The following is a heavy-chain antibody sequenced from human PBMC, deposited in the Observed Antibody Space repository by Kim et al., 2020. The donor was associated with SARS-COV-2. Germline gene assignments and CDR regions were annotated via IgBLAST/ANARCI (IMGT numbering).Heavy chain of an antibody. Sequence: SETLSLTCTVSGGSISSYYWSWIRQPPGKGLEWIGYIYYSGSTNYNPSLKSRVTISVDTSKNQFSLKLSSVTAADTAVYYCASGRYCTTTNCQKSDFFD. J-gene: IGHJ4*01. CDR2: IYYSGST. V-gene: IGHV4-59*13. CDR1: GGSISSYY. D-gene: IGHD2-2*01. CDR3: ASGRYCTTTNCQKSDFFD.